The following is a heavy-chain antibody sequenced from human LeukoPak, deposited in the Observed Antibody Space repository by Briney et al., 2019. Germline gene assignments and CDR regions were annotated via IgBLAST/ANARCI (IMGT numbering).Heavy chain of an antibody. CDR3: ALARSSRFDY. CDR1: GGSISSYY. J-gene: IGHJ4*02. D-gene: IGHD3-10*01. Sequence: PSETLSLTCTVSGGSISSYYWSWIRQPPGKGLEWIGEINHSGSTNYNPSLKSRVTISVDTSKNQFSLKLSSVTAADTAVYYCALARSSRFDYWGQGTLVTVSS. CDR2: INHSGST. V-gene: IGHV4-34*01.